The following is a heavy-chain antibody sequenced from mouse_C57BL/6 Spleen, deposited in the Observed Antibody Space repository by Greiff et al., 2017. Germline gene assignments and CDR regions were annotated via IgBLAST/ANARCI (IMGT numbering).Heavy chain of an antibody. CDR3: ARSDGYLYAMDY. J-gene: IGHJ4*01. CDR2: IYPGDGDT. CDR1: GYAFSSSW. D-gene: IGHD2-3*01. V-gene: IGHV1-82*01. Sequence: QVQLQQSGPELVKPGASVKISCKASGYAFSSSWMNWVKQRPGKGLEWIGRIYPGDGDTNYNGKFKGKATLTADKSSSTAYMQLRSLTSEDSAVYFCARSDGYLYAMDYWGQGTSVTVSS.